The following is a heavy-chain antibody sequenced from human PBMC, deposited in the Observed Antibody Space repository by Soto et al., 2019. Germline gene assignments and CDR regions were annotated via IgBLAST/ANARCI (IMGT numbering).Heavy chain of an antibody. CDR1: GFTFSSYG. D-gene: IGHD4-17*01. CDR2: ISYDGSNK. J-gene: IGHJ4*02. V-gene: IGHV3-30*18. Sequence: QVQLVESGGGVVQPGRSLRLSCAASGFTFSSYGMHWVRQAPGKGLEWVAVISYDGSNKYYADSVKGRFTISRDNSKNMLYLQMNSLRAEDTAVYYCAKARGDGAGYGDYADYWGQGTLVTVSS. CDR3: AKARGDGAGYGDYADY.